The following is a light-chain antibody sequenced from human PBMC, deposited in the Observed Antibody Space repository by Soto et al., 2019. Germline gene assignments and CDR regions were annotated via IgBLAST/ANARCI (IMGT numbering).Light chain of an antibody. CDR3: QQYNSYSTAWT. Sequence: DIQMTQSPSSLSASVGDRVTITCRASQSISTYLHWYQQKPGKAPKLLIYDASSLESGVPSRFSGSGSGTEFTLTISSLQPDDFATYYCQQYNSYSTAWTFGQGTKVDIK. CDR1: QSISTY. V-gene: IGKV1-5*01. J-gene: IGKJ1*01. CDR2: DAS.